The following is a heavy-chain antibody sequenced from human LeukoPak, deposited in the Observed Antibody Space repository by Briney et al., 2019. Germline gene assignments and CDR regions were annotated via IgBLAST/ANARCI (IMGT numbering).Heavy chain of an antibody. V-gene: IGHV3-48*01. J-gene: IGHJ4*02. Sequence: GSLRLSCAASGFTFSSYSMMWVRQAPGKGLEWVSYISSSSTTIHYADSVKGRFTISRDNAKNSLYLQMNTLRAEDTAVYYCARDRHKYNYDSGGYPPYWGQGTLVTVSS. D-gene: IGHD3-22*01. CDR2: ISSSSTTI. CDR3: ARDRHKYNYDSGGYPPY. CDR1: GFTFSSYS.